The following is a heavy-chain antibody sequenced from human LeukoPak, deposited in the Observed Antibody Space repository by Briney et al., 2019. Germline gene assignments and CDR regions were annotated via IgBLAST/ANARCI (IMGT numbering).Heavy chain of an antibody. V-gene: IGHV3-74*01. D-gene: IGHD5-12*01. J-gene: IGHJ4*02. CDR3: ARTAYSDYSLGF. CDR2: ISSDGSST. CDR1: GFTFSNYW. Sequence: GGSLRLSCAASGFTFSNYWMHWVRQAPGKGLVWVSRISSDGSSTSYADSVKGRFTISRDNAKNTLYLQMNSLRAEDTAVYYCARTAYSDYSLGFWGQGTLVTISS.